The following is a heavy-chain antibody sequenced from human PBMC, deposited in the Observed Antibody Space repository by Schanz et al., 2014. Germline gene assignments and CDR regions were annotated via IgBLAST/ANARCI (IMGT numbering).Heavy chain of an antibody. J-gene: IGHJ3*01. CDR2: ISAYNGHT. Sequence: QVQLVQSGAEVKKPGASVKVSCKASGYTFTSYGITWVRQAPGQGLEWMGWISAYNGHTTYAQKFQGRVAKTTDATASTAYMELRSVRYDDPAMYCSARGIPYCSSSSGSGLDAYDVWGQGTLVTVSS. CDR3: ARGIPYCSSSSGSGLDAYDV. D-gene: IGHD2-2*01. V-gene: IGHV1-18*01. CDR1: GYTFTSYG.